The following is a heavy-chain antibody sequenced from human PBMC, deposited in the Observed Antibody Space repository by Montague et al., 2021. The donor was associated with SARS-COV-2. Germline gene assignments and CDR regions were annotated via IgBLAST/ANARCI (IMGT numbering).Heavy chain of an antibody. D-gene: IGHD3-22*01. Sequence: SETLSLTCTVSGGSISSSSYYWGWIRQPPGKGLECIGSIYYSGSTYYNPSLKSRVTISVDTSKNQFSLKLSSMAAADTTVYYSASPTYYSESSGSDAFDIWGQGTMVTVSS. CDR2: IYYSGST. J-gene: IGHJ3*02. CDR1: GGSISSSSYY. CDR3: ASPTYYSESSGSDAFDI. V-gene: IGHV4-39*01.